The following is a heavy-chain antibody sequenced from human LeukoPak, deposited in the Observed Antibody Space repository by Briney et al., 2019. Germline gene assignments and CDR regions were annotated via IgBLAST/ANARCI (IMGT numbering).Heavy chain of an antibody. D-gene: IGHD2-2*01. J-gene: IGHJ4*02. V-gene: IGHV1-8*03. CDR2: MNPNSGNT. Sequence: GASVKVSCKASGGTFSSYAISWVRQATGQGLEWMGWMNPNSGNTGYAQKFQGRVTITRNTSISTAYMELSSLRSEDTAVYYCASGRTDIVVVPATLRNYYFDYWGQGTLVTVSS. CDR1: GGTFSSYA. CDR3: ASGRTDIVVVPATLRNYYFDY.